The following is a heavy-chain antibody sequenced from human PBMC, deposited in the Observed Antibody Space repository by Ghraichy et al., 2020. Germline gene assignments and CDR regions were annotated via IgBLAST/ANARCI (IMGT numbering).Heavy chain of an antibody. J-gene: IGHJ4*02. V-gene: IGHV3-21*01. CDR2: ISRGSDYI. Sequence: GGSLRLSCAASGFNFTTSSMTWVRQAPGKRLEWVSSISRGSDYIYYADSLKGRFTISRDNAKNSLFLQLNSLRAEDTAVYYCAIDPTGIPSCYYSGPSYFDFWGQGTLVTVSS. CDR1: GFNFTTSS. CDR3: AIDPTGIPSCYYSGPSYFDF. D-gene: IGHD2-2*01.